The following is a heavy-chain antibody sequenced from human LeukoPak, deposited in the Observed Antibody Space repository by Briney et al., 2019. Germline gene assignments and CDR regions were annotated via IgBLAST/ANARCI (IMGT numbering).Heavy chain of an antibody. V-gene: IGHV4-61*02. Sequence: SETLSLTCTVSGGSISSGSYYWTWIRQPAGKGLEWIGRIYTSGSTNYNPSLKSRVTISGDTSKNQFSPKLSSVTAADTAVYYCARVPTAILVLDYWGQGTLVTVSS. CDR1: GGSISSGSYY. CDR2: IYTSGST. CDR3: ARVPTAILVLDY. D-gene: IGHD2-2*01. J-gene: IGHJ4*02.